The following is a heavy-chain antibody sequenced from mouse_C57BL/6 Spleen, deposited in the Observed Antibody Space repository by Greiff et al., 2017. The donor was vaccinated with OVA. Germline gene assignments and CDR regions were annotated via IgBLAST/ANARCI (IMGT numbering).Heavy chain of an antibody. CDR3: TRDKRYGYLDY. CDR2: SRNKANDYTT. J-gene: IGHJ2*01. D-gene: IGHD1-1*02. V-gene: IGHV7-1*01. CDR1: GFTFSDFY. Sequence: EVMLVESGGGLVQSGRSLRLSCATSGFTFSDFYMEWVRQAPGKGLEWLASSRNKANDYTTDYSASVKGRFIVSRDTTQSILYLQMNALRAEDTANYYCTRDKRYGYLDYWGQGTTLTASS.